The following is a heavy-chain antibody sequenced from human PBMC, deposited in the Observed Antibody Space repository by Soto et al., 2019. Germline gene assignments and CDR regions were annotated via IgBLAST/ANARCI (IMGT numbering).Heavy chain of an antibody. D-gene: IGHD3-9*01. CDR1: GYHLTSYG. V-gene: IGHV1-18*01. J-gene: IGHJ6*02. CDR2: ISAYNGDT. Sequence: QVQLVQSGAEVKKPGASVKVSCKASGYHLTSYGISWVRQAPGQGLEWMGWISAYNGDTNYAQKFQCRGPLTTATSTSTAYMELRSLRSDDTAVYYCATTTGYSYYYYGMGVWGQGTTVTVSS. CDR3: ATTTGYSYYYYGMGV.